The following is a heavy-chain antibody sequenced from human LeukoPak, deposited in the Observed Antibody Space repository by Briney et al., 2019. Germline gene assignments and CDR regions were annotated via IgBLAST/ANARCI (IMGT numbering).Heavy chain of an antibody. D-gene: IGHD3-16*01. CDR1: GFTFSSFE. V-gene: IGHV3-48*03. Sequence: QPGGSLRLSCAVSGFTFSSFEMNWVRQAPGKGLEWVSYISSSGTTSHYADSVKGRFTISRDNAKNSLYLQMNSLRAEDMAVYYCAREGWGSARLDYWGQGTLVTVSS. J-gene: IGHJ4*02. CDR2: ISSSGTTS. CDR3: AREGWGSARLDY.